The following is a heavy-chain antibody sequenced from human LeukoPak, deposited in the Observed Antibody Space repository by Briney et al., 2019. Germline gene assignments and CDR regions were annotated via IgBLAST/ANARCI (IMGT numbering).Heavy chain of an antibody. CDR1: GFTFSSYS. CDR2: ISSSSSTI. V-gene: IGHV3-48*01. Sequence: GGSLRLSCAASGFTFSSYSMNWVRQAPGKGLEWVSYISSSSSTIYYADSVKGRFTISRDNAKNSLYLQMNSLRAEDTAVYYCARDPGGWYDFDYWGREPWSPSPQ. J-gene: IGHJ4*02. CDR3: ARDPGGWYDFDY. D-gene: IGHD6-19*01.